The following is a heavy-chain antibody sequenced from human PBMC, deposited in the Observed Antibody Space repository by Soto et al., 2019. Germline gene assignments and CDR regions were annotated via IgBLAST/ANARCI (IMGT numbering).Heavy chain of an antibody. J-gene: IGHJ6*02. CDR1: GFTFSNAW. Sequence: GGSLRLSCAASGFTFSNAWMSWVRQAPGKGLEWVGRIKSKTDGGTTDYAAPVKGRFTISRDDSKNTLYLQMNSLKTEDTAVYYCTGTRVTGYYRDYYYYGMDVWGQGTTVTVSS. V-gene: IGHV3-15*01. D-gene: IGHD3-9*01. CDR2: IKSKTDGGTT. CDR3: TGTRVTGYYRDYYYYGMDV.